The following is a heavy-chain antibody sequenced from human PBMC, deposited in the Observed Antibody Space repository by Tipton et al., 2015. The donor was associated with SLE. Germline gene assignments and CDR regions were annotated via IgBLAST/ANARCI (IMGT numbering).Heavy chain of an antibody. CDR2: IYSSGGT. J-gene: IGHJ4*02. Sequence: TLSLTCTVSGGSIKNHYWSWIRQAPGLGLEWLGYIYSSGGTNYNPSLKSRVTMSVDTSKNQFSLKLTSLTAADTALYYCARNKAVAGTVIEYWGPGTLVTVSS. V-gene: IGHV4-59*11. D-gene: IGHD6-19*01. CDR3: ARNKAVAGTVIEY. CDR1: GGSIKNHY.